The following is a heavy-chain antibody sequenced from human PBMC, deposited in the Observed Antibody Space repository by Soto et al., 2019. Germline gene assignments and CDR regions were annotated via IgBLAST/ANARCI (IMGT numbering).Heavy chain of an antibody. Sequence: PETLSRTCTVSGGSIGSYHWSWVRQPPGKGLEWIASVYYTGTTNYNPSLGSRVTISIDAPGNRFSMEITSVTAADTAIYYCARDTVLTGMFDFWGQGTLVIVSS. CDR3: ARDTVLTGMFDF. D-gene: IGHD4-17*01. V-gene: IGHV4-59*01. J-gene: IGHJ4*02. CDR2: VYYTGTT. CDR1: GGSIGSYH.